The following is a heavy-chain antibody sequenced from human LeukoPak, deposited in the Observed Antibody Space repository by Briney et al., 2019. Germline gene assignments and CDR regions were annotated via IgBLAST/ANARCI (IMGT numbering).Heavy chain of an antibody. CDR1: GFTVSINY. V-gene: IGHV3-53*01. CDR2: IYSGGST. D-gene: IGHD5-12*01. Sequence: PGGSLRLSCAASGFTVSINYMSWVRQAPGKGLEWVSVIYSGGSTYYADSVKGRFTISRDESKNTLYLQMNSLRAEDTAVYYCAKDRTAGYDGLVDYWGQGTLVTVSS. CDR3: AKDRTAGYDGLVDY. J-gene: IGHJ4*02.